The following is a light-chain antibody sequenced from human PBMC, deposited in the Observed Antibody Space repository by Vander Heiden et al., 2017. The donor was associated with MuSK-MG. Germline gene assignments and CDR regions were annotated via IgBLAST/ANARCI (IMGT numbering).Light chain of an antibody. Sequence: DIQMTQSPSSLSASVGDRVAITCRASQNINSCVNWYQQKPGEVPRLLIYVASTLESGVPSRFNDSGSGTDFTLIIRKLLPAAFATSYCQQSDNAPYTFGQGTKVEIK. CDR2: VAS. J-gene: IGKJ2*01. CDR1: QNINSC. V-gene: IGKV1-39*01. CDR3: QQSDNAPYT.